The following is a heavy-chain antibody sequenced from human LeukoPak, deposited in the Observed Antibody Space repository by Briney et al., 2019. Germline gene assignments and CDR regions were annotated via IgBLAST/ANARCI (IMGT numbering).Heavy chain of an antibody. CDR3: ARAGITPRRYYGMDV. J-gene: IGHJ6*04. CDR1: GFTFSSYW. V-gene: IGHV3-74*01. CDR2: INSDGSST. D-gene: IGHD3-10*01. Sequence: PGGSLRLSGAASGFTFSSYWMHWVRHAPGKGLVWVSRINSDGSSTSYADSVKGRFTISRDNAKNTLYLQMNSLRAEDTAVYYCARAGITPRRYYGMDVWGKGTTVTVSS.